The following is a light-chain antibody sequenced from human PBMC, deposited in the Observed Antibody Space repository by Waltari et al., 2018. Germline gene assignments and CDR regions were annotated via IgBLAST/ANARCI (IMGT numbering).Light chain of an antibody. CDR3: HVWDTKTDHVV. CDR2: DDS. Sequence: SYVLTQPPSVSVAPGKTARIPCGGNDIGTRRVPWYQQKPGQAPLPVVFDDSDRPSGIPERFSGSNSANTATLTISRVEAGDEADYYCHVWDTKTDHVVFGGGTKLTVL. CDR1: DIGTRR. J-gene: IGLJ2*01. V-gene: IGLV3-21*03.